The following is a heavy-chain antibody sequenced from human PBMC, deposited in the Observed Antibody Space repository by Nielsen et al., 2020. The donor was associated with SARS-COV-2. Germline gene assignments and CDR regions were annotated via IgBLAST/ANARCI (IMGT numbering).Heavy chain of an antibody. CDR1: GGSISSSSYY. J-gene: IGHJ6*02. CDR3: ARDARDSSSSNSYYYYGMDV. V-gene: IGHV4-39*02. Sequence: SETLSLTCTVSGGSISSSSYYWGWIRQPPGKGLEWIGSIYYSGSTYYNPSLKSRVTISVDTSKNQFSLKLSSVTAADTAVYYCARDARDSSSSNSYYYYGMDVWGQGTTVTVSS. CDR2: IYYSGST. D-gene: IGHD6-6*01.